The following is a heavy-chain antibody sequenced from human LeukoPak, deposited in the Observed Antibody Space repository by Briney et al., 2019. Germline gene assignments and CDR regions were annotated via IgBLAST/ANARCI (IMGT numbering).Heavy chain of an antibody. CDR3: AKPRFVGIAVAGTQSH. CDR1: GFTFSSYA. Sequence: GGSLRLSCAASGFTFSSYAMSWVRQAPGKGLEWVSAISGSGGSTYYADSVKGRFTISRDNSKNTLYLQMNSLRAEDTAVYYCAKPRFVGIAVAGTQSHWGQGTLVTVSS. CDR2: ISGSGGST. V-gene: IGHV3-23*01. D-gene: IGHD6-19*01. J-gene: IGHJ4*02.